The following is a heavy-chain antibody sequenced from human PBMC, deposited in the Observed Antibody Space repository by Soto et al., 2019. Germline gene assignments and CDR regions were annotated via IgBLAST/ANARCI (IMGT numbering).Heavy chain of an antibody. CDR1: GFTVSSNY. J-gene: IGHJ4*02. CDR3: VRGRYGSEIH. Sequence: EVRVVESGGGLVQPGGSLRLSCAAFGFTVSSNYMTWVRLAPGKGLEWVSLVYSGGATHYASSVKGRFTISTHSSQNTLFLQMNSLRTEDTATYYCVRGRYGSEIHWGQGTKVTVSS. D-gene: IGHD3-10*01. V-gene: IGHV3-53*04. CDR2: VYSGGAT.